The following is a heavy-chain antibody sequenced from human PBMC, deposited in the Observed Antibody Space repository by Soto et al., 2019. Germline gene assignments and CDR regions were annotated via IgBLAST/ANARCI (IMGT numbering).Heavy chain of an antibody. V-gene: IGHV4-39*01. CDR1: GGSISSSSYY. CDR2: IYYSGST. J-gene: IGHJ5*02. CDR3: ARQSSITIFGVAPSGWFDP. D-gene: IGHD3-3*01. Sequence: PSETLSLTCTVSGGSISSSSYYWGWIRQPPGKGLEWIGSIYYSGSTYYNPSLKSRVTISVDTSKNQFSLKLSSVTAADTAVYYCARQSSITIFGVAPSGWFDPWGQGALVTVSS.